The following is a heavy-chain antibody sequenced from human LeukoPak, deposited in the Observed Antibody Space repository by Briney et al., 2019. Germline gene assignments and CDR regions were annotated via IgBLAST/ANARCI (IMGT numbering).Heavy chain of an antibody. J-gene: IGHJ6*03. V-gene: IGHV4-59*12. Sequence: SETLSLTCTVSGGSINSYYWSWIRQPPGKGLEWIGYIYYSGSTNYNPSLKSRVTISVDTSKNQFSLKLSSVTAADTAVYYCAREVVNMKDYYYYYYMDVWGKGTTVTVSS. CDR2: IYYSGST. D-gene: IGHD2-21*01. CDR3: AREVVNMKDYYYYYYMDV. CDR1: GGSINSYY.